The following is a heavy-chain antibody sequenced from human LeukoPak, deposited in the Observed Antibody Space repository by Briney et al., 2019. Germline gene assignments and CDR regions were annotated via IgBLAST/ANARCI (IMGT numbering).Heavy chain of an antibody. D-gene: IGHD6-6*01. Sequence: GGSLRLSCAASGFTFSSYAMTWVRQAPGKGLEWVSAISGDGSGTYYADSVKGRFTISRDNSKNTLYLQVNSLRAEDTAVYYCARGLYSSSPWGQGILVTVSS. CDR2: ISGDGSGT. CDR3: ARGLYSSSP. V-gene: IGHV3-23*01. J-gene: IGHJ4*02. CDR1: GFTFSSYA.